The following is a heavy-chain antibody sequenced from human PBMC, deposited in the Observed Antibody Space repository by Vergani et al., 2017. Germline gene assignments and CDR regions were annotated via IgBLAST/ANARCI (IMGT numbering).Heavy chain of an antibody. CDR3: ARVSSSASYYYYGMDV. V-gene: IGHV4-59*01. CDR1: GGSISSYY. Sequence: QVQLQESGPGLVKPSQTLSLTCTVSGGSISSYYWSWIRQPPGKGLEWIGYIYYSGSTNYNTSLKSRVTISVDTSKNQFSLKLSSVTAADTAVYYCARVSSSASYYYYGMDVWGQGTTVTVSS. D-gene: IGHD6-6*01. CDR2: IYYSGST. J-gene: IGHJ6*02.